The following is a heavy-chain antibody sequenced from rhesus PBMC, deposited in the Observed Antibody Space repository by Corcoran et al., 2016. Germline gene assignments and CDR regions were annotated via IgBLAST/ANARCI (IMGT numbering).Heavy chain of an antibody. V-gene: IGHV4-122*02. Sequence: QLQLQESGPGLVKPSETLSLTCAVSGYSISSGYGWSWIRQPPGKGLEWIGYISYSGSTSANPSLKSRVTISRDTSKNQFSLKLSSVTAADTAVYYCARQRSGSYYYFDYWGQGVLVTVSS. CDR3: ARQRSGSYYYFDY. CDR1: GYSISSGYG. J-gene: IGHJ4*01. CDR2: ISYSGST. D-gene: IGHD3-16*01.